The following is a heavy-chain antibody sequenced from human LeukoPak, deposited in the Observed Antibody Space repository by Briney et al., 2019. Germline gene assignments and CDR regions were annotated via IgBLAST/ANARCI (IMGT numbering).Heavy chain of an antibody. Sequence: GGSLRLSCAASGFTFSSYGMHWVRQAPGKGLEWVAVIWYDGSNKYYADSVKGRFTISRDNSENTLYLQMNSPRAEDTAVYYCARGVELLTIDYWGQGTLVTVSS. V-gene: IGHV3-33*01. CDR3: ARGVELLTIDY. CDR1: GFTFSSYG. D-gene: IGHD2-15*01. J-gene: IGHJ4*02. CDR2: IWYDGSNK.